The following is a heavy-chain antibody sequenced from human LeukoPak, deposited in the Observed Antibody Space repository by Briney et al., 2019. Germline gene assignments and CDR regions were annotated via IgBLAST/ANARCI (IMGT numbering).Heavy chain of an antibody. CDR2: IYTSGSTSGST. V-gene: IGHV4-61*02. J-gene: IGHJ6*03. CDR3: ARVGPPSGYYYYYYYMDV. CDR1: GDSISSGTYY. Sequence: SETLSLTCIVSGDSISSGTYYWNWIRQPAGKGLEWIGRIYTSGSTSGSTSCNPSLKSRVTMSVDTSKNQFSLKLSSVTAADTAVYYCARVGPPSGYYYYYYYMDVWGKGTTVTVSS. D-gene: IGHD3-22*01.